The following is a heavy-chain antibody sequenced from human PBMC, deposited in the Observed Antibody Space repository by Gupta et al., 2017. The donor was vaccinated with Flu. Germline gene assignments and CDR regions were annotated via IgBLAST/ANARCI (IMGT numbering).Heavy chain of an antibody. D-gene: IGHD3-22*01. CDR3: AKAEVVVITYYDY. CDR1: FSSYG. CDR2: ISGSSGTT. V-gene: IGHV3-23*01. J-gene: IGHJ4*02. Sequence: FSSYGMSGVRQAPGKGLEWVAAISGSSGTTYYADSVKGRFTISRDNSKNTLYLQMDSLRAEDTAVYYCAKAEVVVITYYDYWGQGTLVTVSS.